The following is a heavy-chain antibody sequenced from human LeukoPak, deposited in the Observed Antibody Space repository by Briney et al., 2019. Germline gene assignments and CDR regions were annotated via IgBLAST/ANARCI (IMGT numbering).Heavy chain of an antibody. D-gene: IGHD6-19*01. J-gene: IGHJ4*02. V-gene: IGHV1-18*04. Sequence: ASVKVSCKASGYTFSNYGISWVRQAPGLGLEWMGWTSYNGNTNYAQKFQDRVTMTTDTSTTTAYMELRSLESDDTAVYYCARHSGSGWQALGYWGQGTLVTVSS. CDR1: GYTFSNYG. CDR3: ARHSGSGWQALGY. CDR2: TSYNGNT.